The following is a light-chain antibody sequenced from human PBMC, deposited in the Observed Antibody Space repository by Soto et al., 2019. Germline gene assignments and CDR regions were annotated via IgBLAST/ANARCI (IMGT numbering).Light chain of an antibody. CDR2: LGS. CDR3: MKALQIPSGST. V-gene: IGKV2-28*01. Sequence: IVMTQSPLSLPVTPGEPASISCRSNQSLLHSNGYNYLDWYLQKPGQSPQLLVYLGSSRSSGVPDRCSCSGSGTDSTLKISGVEAEDVGVYYCMKALQIPSGSTFSQGTRREIK. J-gene: IGKJ5*01. CDR1: QSLLHSNGYNY.